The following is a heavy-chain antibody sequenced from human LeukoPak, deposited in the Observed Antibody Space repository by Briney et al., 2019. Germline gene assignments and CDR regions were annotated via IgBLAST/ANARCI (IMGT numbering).Heavy chain of an antibody. V-gene: IGHV4-34*01. J-gene: IGHJ5*02. CDR3: ARGCMITFGGVIVRGLGRNWFDP. CDR1: GGSFSGYY. CDR2: INHSGST. Sequence: SETLSLTCAVYGGSFSGYYWSWIRQPPGKGLEWIGEINHSGSTNYNPSLKSRVTISVDTSKNQFSLKLSSVTAADTAVYYCARGCMITFGGVIVRGLGRNWFDPRGQGTLVTVSS. D-gene: IGHD3-16*02.